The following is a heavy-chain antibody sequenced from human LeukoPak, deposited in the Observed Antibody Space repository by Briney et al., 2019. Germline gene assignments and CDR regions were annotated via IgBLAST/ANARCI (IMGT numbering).Heavy chain of an antibody. CDR1: GFIFSDYD. V-gene: IGHV3-11*01. Sequence: GGSLRLSCAASGFIFSDYDMTWIRQAPGKGLEWISYIDTSSSTIYYADSVKGRFTISRDNAKNSLFLQMNSLRAEDTAVYYCARDRGPCTAWGQGTLVTVSS. CDR2: IDTSSSTI. D-gene: IGHD1-26*01. CDR3: ARDRGPCTA. J-gene: IGHJ4*02.